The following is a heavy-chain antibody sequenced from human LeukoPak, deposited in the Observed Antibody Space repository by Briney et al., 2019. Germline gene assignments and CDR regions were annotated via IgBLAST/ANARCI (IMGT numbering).Heavy chain of an antibody. D-gene: IGHD3-22*01. Sequence: GGSLRLSCAASGFTFTNYWMSWVRQAPGKGLEWVANIKEDGSEKYYVDSVRGRFTISRDNAKYSLYLHMNSLRAEDTAVYYCAKDRPDYYDSSGYYLRGYFDPWGQGTLVTVSS. V-gene: IGHV3-7*03. CDR2: IKEDGSEK. J-gene: IGHJ4*02. CDR3: AKDRPDYYDSSGYYLRGYFDP. CDR1: GFTFTNYW.